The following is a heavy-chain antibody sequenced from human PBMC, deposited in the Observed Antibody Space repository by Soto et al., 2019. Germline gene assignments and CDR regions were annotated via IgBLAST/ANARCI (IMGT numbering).Heavy chain of an antibody. V-gene: IGHV4-4*07. CDR2: IYTSGST. Sequence: NPSETLSLTCTVSGGSISSYYWSWIRQPAGKGLEWIGRIYTSGSTNYNPSLKSRVTMSVDTSKNQFSLKLSSVTAADTAVYYCARDISGNYDFWSLAFDPWGQGTLVTVSS. CDR3: ARDISGNYDFWSLAFDP. D-gene: IGHD3-3*01. CDR1: GGSISSYY. J-gene: IGHJ5*02.